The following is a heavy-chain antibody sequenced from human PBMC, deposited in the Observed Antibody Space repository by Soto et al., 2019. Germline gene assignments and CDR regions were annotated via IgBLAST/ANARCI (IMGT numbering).Heavy chain of an antibody. CDR2: IYSGGST. CDR3: VTRGSFDC. CDR1: GFIVSSNY. Sequence: EVQLLESAGGLVQPGGSLRLSCAASGFIVSSNYMTWVRQAPGKGLEWVSVIYSGGSTYYADSVKGRFTISRDNSKNTLYLQMNSLRAEDTAMYYCVTRGSFDCWGQGTLVTVSS. D-gene: IGHD1-26*01. V-gene: IGHV3-66*01. J-gene: IGHJ4*02.